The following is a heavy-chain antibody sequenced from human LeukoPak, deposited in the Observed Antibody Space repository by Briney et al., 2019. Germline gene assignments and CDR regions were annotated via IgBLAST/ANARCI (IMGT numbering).Heavy chain of an antibody. CDR1: GGSMNSYY. CDR2: IYYSGST. CDR3: ARDVTMVRGVIGSGMDV. V-gene: IGHV4-59*01. D-gene: IGHD3-10*01. J-gene: IGHJ6*02. Sequence: SETLSLTCTVSGGSMNSYYWSWIRQPPGKGLEWIGYIYYSGSTNYNPSLKSRVTISVDTSKNQFSLKLSSVTAADTAVYYCARDVTMVRGVIGSGMDVWGQGTTVTVSS.